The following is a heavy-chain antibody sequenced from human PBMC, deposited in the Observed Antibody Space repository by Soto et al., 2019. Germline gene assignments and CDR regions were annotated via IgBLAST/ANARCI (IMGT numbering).Heavy chain of an antibody. CDR1: GYTLTELS. D-gene: IGHD3-10*01. J-gene: IGHJ5*02. Sequence: GASVKVSCKVSGYTLTELSMHWVRQAPGKGLEWMGGFDPEDGETIYAQKFQGRVTMTEDTSTDTAYMELSSLRSEDTAVYYCATDTSNMVRGFFLDYPWGQGTLVTVSS. CDR2: FDPEDGET. CDR3: ATDTSNMVRGFFLDYP. V-gene: IGHV1-24*01.